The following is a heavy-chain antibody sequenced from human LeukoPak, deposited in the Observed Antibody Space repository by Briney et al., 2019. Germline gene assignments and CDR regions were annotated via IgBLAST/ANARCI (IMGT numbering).Heavy chain of an antibody. Sequence: GGSLRLSCSVSGFAFSNYAMHWARQAPGKGLEYVATISSNGGDTYYADSVKGRFSISRDNSRNTLYLRMSSLRVEDTAVYYCVRRSGWPTKPYFDYWGQGTLVTVSS. D-gene: IGHD6-19*01. CDR3: VRRSGWPTKPYFDY. CDR2: ISSNGGDT. CDR1: GFAFSNYA. J-gene: IGHJ4*02. V-gene: IGHV3-64D*06.